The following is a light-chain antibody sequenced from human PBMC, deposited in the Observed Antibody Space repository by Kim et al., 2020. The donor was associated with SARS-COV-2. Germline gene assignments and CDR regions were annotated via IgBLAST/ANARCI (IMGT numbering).Light chain of an antibody. CDR2: DAS. J-gene: IGKJ5*01. V-gene: IGKV1-5*01. CDR1: QSIRSS. Sequence: AALGDRVTITCRASQSIRSSLGWYQQKTGKAPRRLIYDASSLESGVPPRFSGSGSGTEFTLTISSLQPDDFATYYCQQYNSYSITFGQGTRLEIK. CDR3: QQYNSYSIT.